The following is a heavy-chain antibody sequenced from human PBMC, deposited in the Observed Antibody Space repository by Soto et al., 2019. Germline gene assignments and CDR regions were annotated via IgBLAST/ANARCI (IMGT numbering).Heavy chain of an antibody. CDR1: GFTFENYA. J-gene: IGHJ6*02. Sequence: QLVESGGGAVQPGGSLRLSCVASGFTFENYAMHWVRLLPGKGLEWVSGIRWNSGSVGYGDSVKGRFTISRDDVKKSLSLEMNSLRPEDTAVYYCAKDARRGGVAWFGYGIIGGMDVWGQGTTVTVSS. CDR2: IRWNSGSV. CDR3: AKDARRGGVAWFGYGIIGGMDV. D-gene: IGHD3-10*01. V-gene: IGHV3-9*01.